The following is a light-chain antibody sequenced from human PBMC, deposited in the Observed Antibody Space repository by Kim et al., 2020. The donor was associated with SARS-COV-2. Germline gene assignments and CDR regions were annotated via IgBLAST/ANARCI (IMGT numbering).Light chain of an antibody. CDR2: SNN. Sequence: ELTQPPSASGTPGKRVTISCSGSTSNIGSYTVNWYQLLPGTAPKLLIYSNNQRPSGVPDRFSGSRSGTSASLAISGLQSEDEADYYCAAWDDSLNGVVFGGGTQLTVL. V-gene: IGLV1-44*01. CDR3: AAWDDSLNGVV. J-gene: IGLJ3*02. CDR1: TSNIGSYT.